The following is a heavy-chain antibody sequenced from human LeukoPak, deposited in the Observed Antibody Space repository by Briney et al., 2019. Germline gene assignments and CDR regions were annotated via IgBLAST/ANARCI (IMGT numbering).Heavy chain of an antibody. Sequence: GGSLRLSCAASGFPFSTYGMHWVRQAPGRGLEWVEFIWYDGGNKYYADSVKGRFTISRDNSKNTLYLQMNSLRAEDTAVYYCARVKGSYGDSPFDYWGQGTLVTVSS. CDR1: GFPFSTYG. J-gene: IGHJ4*02. V-gene: IGHV3-33*01. D-gene: IGHD4-17*01. CDR3: ARVKGSYGDSPFDY. CDR2: IWYDGGNK.